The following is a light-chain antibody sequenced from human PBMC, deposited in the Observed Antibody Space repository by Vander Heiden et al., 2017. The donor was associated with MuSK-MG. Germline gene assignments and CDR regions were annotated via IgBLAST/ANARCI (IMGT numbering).Light chain of an antibody. J-gene: IGKJ5*01. CDR1: QSISSY. Sequence: DIQMTQSPSSLSASVGDRVTITCRASQSISSYLNWYQQKPGKAPKLLIYAASSLLSGVPSRFSGCGSGTDFTLTISSLQPEDFATYYCQQSDSTPITFGQGTRMEIK. CDR3: QQSDSTPIT. V-gene: IGKV1-39*01. CDR2: AAS.